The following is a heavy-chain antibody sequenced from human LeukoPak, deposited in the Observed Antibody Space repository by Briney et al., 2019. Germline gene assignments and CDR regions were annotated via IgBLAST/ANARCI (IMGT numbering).Heavy chain of an antibody. CDR3: ARSMQVNGDYVWYYFDY. V-gene: IGHV4-38-2*02. CDR1: GYSISSGYY. J-gene: IGHJ4*02. Sequence: SETLSLTCTVSGYSISSGYYWGWIRQPPGKGLEWIGSIYHSGSTYYNPSLKSRVTISVDTSKNQFSLKLSSVTAADTAVYYCARSMQVNGDYVWYYFDYWGQGTLVTVSS. CDR2: IYHSGST. D-gene: IGHD4-17*01.